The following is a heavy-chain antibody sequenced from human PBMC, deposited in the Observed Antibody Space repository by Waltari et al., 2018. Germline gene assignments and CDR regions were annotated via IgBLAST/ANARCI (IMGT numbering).Heavy chain of an antibody. Sequence: EVQFVQSVAELKKPGESLKISCRASGYTFTNYLIGWVRQMPGEGLEWLGTVHPGASDVRYSPSFQVHITISADKSVSTAYLQLNNLRASDSAIYYCASPDYWGQGTLVTVSS. J-gene: IGHJ4*02. CDR2: VHPGASDV. V-gene: IGHV5-51*01. CDR3: ASPDY. CDR1: GYTFTNYL.